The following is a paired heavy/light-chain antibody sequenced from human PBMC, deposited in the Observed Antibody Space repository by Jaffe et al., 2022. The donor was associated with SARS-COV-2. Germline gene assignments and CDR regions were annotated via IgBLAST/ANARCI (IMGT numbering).Light chain of an antibody. V-gene: IGKV1-39*01. CDR3: QQSYSTLRWT. CDR1: QSISSY. J-gene: IGKJ1*01. CDR2: AAS. Sequence: DIQMTQSPSSLSASVGDRVTITCRASQSISSYLNWYQQKPGKAPKLLIYAASSLQSGVPSRFSGSGSGTDFTLTISSLQPEDFATYYCQQSYSTLRWTFGQGTKVEIK.
Heavy chain of an antibody. CDR3: ARDSEVGCSSTSCYYYYYYMDV. V-gene: IGHV3-21*01. Sequence: EVQLVESGGGLVKPGGSLRLSCAASGFTFSSYSMNWVRQAPGKGLEWVSSISSSSSYIYYADSVKGRFTISRDNAKNSLYLQMNSLRAEDTAVYYCARDSEVGCSSTSCYYYYYYMDVWGKGTTVTVSS. D-gene: IGHD2-2*01. J-gene: IGHJ6*03. CDR1: GFTFSSYS. CDR2: ISSSSSYI.